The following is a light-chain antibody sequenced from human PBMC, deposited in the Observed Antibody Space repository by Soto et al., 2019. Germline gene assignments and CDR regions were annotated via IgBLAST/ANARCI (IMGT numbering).Light chain of an antibody. CDR1: SSNIGSNT. CDR3: AAWDDSLNAV. V-gene: IGLV1-44*01. J-gene: IGLJ2*01. CDR2: SNN. Sequence: QSVLTQPPSASGTPGQRVTISCSGSSSNIGSNTVNLYQQLPGTAPKLLIYSNNQRPSGVPDRFSGSKSGTSASLAISGLQSEDEADYYCAAWDDSLNAVFGGGTKLTVL.